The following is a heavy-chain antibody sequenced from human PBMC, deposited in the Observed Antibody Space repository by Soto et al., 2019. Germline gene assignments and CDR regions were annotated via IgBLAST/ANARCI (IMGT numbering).Heavy chain of an antibody. CDR3: ARIPITMVRGVRFDY. CDR1: GYTFTSYG. J-gene: IGHJ4*02. Sequence: ASVKVSCKASGYTFTSYGISWVRQAPGQGLEWMGWISAYNGNTNYAQKLQGRVTMTTDTSTSTAYMELRSLRSDDTAVYYCARIPITMVRGVRFDYWGQGTLVTVSS. CDR2: ISAYNGNT. V-gene: IGHV1-18*01. D-gene: IGHD3-10*01.